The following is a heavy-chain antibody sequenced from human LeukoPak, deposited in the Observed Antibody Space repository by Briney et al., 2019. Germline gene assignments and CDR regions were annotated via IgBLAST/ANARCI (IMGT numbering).Heavy chain of an antibody. CDR3: ARAGDYYSTGDC. D-gene: IGHD3-22*01. CDR2: TRNKANSYTT. J-gene: IGHJ4*02. CDR1: GFTLSDHY. V-gene: IGHV3-72*01. Sequence: GGSLRLSCAASGFTLSDHYMDWVRQAPGKGLEWVGRTRNKANSYTTEYAASVKGWFTISRDDSRNSLYLQMNSLKIEDTAVYYCARAGDYYSTGDCWGQGTLVTVSS.